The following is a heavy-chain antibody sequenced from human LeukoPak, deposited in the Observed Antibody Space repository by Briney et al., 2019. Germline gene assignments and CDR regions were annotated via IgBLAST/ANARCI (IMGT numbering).Heavy chain of an antibody. J-gene: IGHJ3*02. D-gene: IGHD2-2*01. Sequence: AGGSLRLSCAASGFTFSSYAMSWVRQAPGKGLGWVSAISGSGGSTYYADSVKGRFTISRDNSKNTLYLQMNSLRAEDTAVYYCAKDNRYCSSAGCYDDAFDIWGQGTMVTVSS. CDR2: ISGSGGST. CDR1: GFTFSSYA. CDR3: AKDNRYCSSAGCYDDAFDI. V-gene: IGHV3-23*01.